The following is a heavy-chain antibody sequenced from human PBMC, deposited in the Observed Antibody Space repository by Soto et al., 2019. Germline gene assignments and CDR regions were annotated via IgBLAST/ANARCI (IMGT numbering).Heavy chain of an antibody. J-gene: IGHJ3*02. CDR2: ISGSGGST. D-gene: IGHD3-22*01. V-gene: IGHV3-23*01. CDR3: AKQYYYDSSGYWADAFDI. Sequence: EVQLLESGGGLVQPGGSLRLSCAASGFTFSSYAMSWVRQAPGKGLEWVSAISGSGGSTYYADSVKGRFTISRDNSKNTLYLQMNSLRAEDTAVYYCAKQYYYDSSGYWADAFDIWGQGTMVTVSS. CDR1: GFTFSSYA.